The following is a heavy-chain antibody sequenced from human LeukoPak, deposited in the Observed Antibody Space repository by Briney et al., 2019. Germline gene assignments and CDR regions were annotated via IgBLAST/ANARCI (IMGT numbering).Heavy chain of an antibody. CDR1: GFTFISSA. Sequence: SVKVSCKASGFTFISSAMQWVRQARGQRLEWIGWIVVGSGNTNYAQKFQERVTITRDMSTSTAYMELSSLRSEDTAVYYCAAAEVLEWLRFDYWGQGTLVTVSS. V-gene: IGHV1-58*02. D-gene: IGHD5-12*01. CDR3: AAAEVLEWLRFDY. J-gene: IGHJ4*02. CDR2: IVVGSGNT.